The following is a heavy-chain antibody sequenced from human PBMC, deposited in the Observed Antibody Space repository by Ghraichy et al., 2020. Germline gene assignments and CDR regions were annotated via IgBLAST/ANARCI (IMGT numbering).Heavy chain of an antibody. Sequence: SETLSLTCTVSGGSISSYYWSWIRQPPGKGLEWIGYIYYRGSTNYNPSLKSRVTISVDTTKNPFSLKLSSMTAADTAVYYCARVGATAFSDGMDVWGQGTTVTVSS. CDR2: IYYRGST. CDR1: GGSISSYY. J-gene: IGHJ6*02. D-gene: IGHD6-13*01. CDR3: ARVGATAFSDGMDV. V-gene: IGHV4-59*01.